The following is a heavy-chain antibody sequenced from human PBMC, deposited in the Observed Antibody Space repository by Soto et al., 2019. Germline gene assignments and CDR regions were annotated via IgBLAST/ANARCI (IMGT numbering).Heavy chain of an antibody. CDR3: ARGRASGSYYLLDY. CDR1: GYSVMKYG. J-gene: IGHJ4*02. V-gene: IGHV1-8*01. CDR2: INPNSGNI. Sequence: GASVKVSCKGFGYSVMKYGINWVRQATGHGLEWMGWINPNSGNIGYAQKFQGRVTMTRDTAIRTAYMEVSRLRSDDTAVYYCARGRASGSYYLLDYWGQGTLVTVSS. D-gene: IGHD3-10*01.